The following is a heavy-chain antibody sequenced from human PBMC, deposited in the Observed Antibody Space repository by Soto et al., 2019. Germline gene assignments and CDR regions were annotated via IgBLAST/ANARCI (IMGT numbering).Heavy chain of an antibody. J-gene: IGHJ6*02. D-gene: IGHD2-2*01. CDR2: IYYSGST. CDR1: GGSISSYY. Sequence: SETLSLTCTVSGGSISSYYGSWIRQPPGKGLEWIGYIYYSGSTNYNPSLKSRVTISVDTSKNQFSLKLSSVTAADTAVYYCARYCSSTSCYGRKIYGMDVWGQGTTVTVSS. V-gene: IGHV4-59*01. CDR3: ARYCSSTSCYGRKIYGMDV.